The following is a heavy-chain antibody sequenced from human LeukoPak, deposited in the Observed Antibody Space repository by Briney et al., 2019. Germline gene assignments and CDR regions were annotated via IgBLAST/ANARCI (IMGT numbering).Heavy chain of an antibody. Sequence: PGGSLRLSCAASGFTFSSYGMHWVRQAPGKGLEWVAVIWYDGSNKYYADSVKGRFTISRDNAKNTLYLQMNSLRAEDTAVYYCARGIGRKTEYNWFDPWGQGTLVTVSS. J-gene: IGHJ5*02. D-gene: IGHD1-26*01. V-gene: IGHV3-33*01. CDR3: ARGIGRKTEYNWFDP. CDR2: IWYDGSNK. CDR1: GFTFSSYG.